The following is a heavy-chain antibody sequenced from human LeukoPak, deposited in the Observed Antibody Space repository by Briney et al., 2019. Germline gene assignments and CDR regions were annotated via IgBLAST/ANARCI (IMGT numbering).Heavy chain of an antibody. V-gene: IGHV3-23*01. J-gene: IGHJ4*02. CDR2: ITGSSDKT. D-gene: IGHD6-13*01. CDR3: AKDLSSSWQIDY. CDR1: GFTSSSYA. Sequence: GGSLRLSCATSGFTSSSYAMNWVRQAPGKGLEWVSRITGSSDKTFYADSVKGRFTISRDSSKNTMYLQMNSLRGEDSAVYYCAKDLSSSWQIDYWGQGTLVTVSS.